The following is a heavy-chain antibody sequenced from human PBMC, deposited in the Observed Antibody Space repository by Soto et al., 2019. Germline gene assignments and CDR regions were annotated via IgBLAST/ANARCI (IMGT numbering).Heavy chain of an antibody. J-gene: IGHJ4*02. CDR3: ASGTNGAFFVY. V-gene: IGHV3-48*04. Sequence: GGSLRLSCAASGFTFSSYSMNWVRQAPGEGQGLRRGLEWVSYISSRSSTIFYADSVKGRFTISRDNVKNSLYLQMNSLRAEDTAVYYCASGTNGAFFVYWGQGTLVTVSS. CDR1: GFTFSSYS. D-gene: IGHD2-8*01. CDR2: ISSRSSTI.